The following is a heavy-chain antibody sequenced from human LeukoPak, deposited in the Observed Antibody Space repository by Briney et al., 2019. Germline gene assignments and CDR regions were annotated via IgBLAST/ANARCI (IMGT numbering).Heavy chain of an antibody. CDR3: AKVSYDSSGYYEYFDY. J-gene: IGHJ4*02. CDR1: GFTFSSYV. V-gene: IGHV3-23*01. D-gene: IGHD3-22*01. Sequence: GGSLRLSCAASGFTFSSYVMIWVRQAPGKGLEWVSAISGSGGSTYYADSVKGRFTISRDNSKNTLYLQMSSLRAEDTAVYYCAKVSYDSSGYYEYFDYWGQGTLVTVSS. CDR2: ISGSGGST.